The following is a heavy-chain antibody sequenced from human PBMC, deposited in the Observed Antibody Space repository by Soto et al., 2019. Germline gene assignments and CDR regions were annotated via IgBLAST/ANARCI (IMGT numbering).Heavy chain of an antibody. CDR2: IYSGGYT. Sequence: EVQLVESGGGLIQPGGSLRLSCAVSGFTVSNNYMSWVRQAPGKGLEGVSVIYSGGYTAYGDSVKGRFTISRDNSKNTVNLQKNTQGAGDTAVFYWAPHPGGGGYWGQGTLVTVSS. V-gene: IGHV3-53*01. D-gene: IGHD3-10*01. CDR3: APHPGGGGY. CDR1: GFTVSNNY. J-gene: IGHJ4*02.